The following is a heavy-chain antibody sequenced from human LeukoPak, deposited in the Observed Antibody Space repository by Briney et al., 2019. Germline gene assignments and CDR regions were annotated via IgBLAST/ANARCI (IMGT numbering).Heavy chain of an antibody. CDR1: GSSFNDNY. V-gene: IGHV1-2*02. CDR3: ARAGGRSWFDP. CDR2: INPNSGGT. J-gene: IGHJ5*02. Sequence: GASVKVSCKSSGSSFNDNYLHWGRQAPGQGLEWMGSINPNSGGTNYAPKFPGRVTMTTATSMSTAYMELRRLTSDDTAVSYCARAGGRSWFDPWGQGTLVTVSS.